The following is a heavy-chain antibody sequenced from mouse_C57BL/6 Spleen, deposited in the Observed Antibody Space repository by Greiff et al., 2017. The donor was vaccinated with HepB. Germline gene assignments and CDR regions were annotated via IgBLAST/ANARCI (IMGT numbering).Heavy chain of an antibody. CDR1: GFTFSSYG. V-gene: IGHV5-6*01. CDR3: ARETTVEYFDV. J-gene: IGHJ1*03. CDR2: ISSGGSYT. Sequence: EVQLVESGGDLVKPGGSLKLSCAASGFTFSSYGMSWVRQTPDKRLEWVATISSGGSYTYYPDSVKGRFTISRDNAKNTLYLQMSSLKSEDTAMYYCARETTVEYFDVWGTGTTVTVSS. D-gene: IGHD1-1*01.